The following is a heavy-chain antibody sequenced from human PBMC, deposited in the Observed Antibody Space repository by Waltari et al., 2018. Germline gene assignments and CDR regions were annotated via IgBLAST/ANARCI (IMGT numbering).Heavy chain of an antibody. CDR3: AKHLGGAGWWNWFDP. D-gene: IGHD1-26*01. Sequence: HVQLQESGPGLVTPSETLSLTCTVSGGSISSHYWTWIRKPPGKGLEWIAYVYHTGTTNYNPSLKSRATISIDTSKNQFALKLNSVTAADTAVYYCAKHLGGAGWWNWFDPWGQGILVTVSS. J-gene: IGHJ5*02. CDR2: VYHTGTT. CDR1: GGSISSHY. V-gene: IGHV4-59*11.